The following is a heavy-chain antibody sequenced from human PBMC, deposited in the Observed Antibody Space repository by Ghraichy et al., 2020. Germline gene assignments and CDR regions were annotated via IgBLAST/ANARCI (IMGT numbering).Heavy chain of an antibody. V-gene: IGHV6-1*01. CDR3: ARARRRTGTTKFPWFDP. CDR2: TYFRSKWFN. D-gene: IGHD1-1*01. Sequence: SQTLSLTCAISGDSVSSNSAAWNWIRQSPSRGLEWLGRTYFRSKWFNDYAVSVKSRITINPDTSKNQFSLQMNSVTPEDTAVYYCARARRRTGTTKFPWFDPWGQGTLVTVSS. J-gene: IGHJ5*02. CDR1: GDSVSSNSAA.